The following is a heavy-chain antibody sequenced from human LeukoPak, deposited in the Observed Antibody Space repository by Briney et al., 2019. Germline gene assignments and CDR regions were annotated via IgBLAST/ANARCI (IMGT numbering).Heavy chain of an antibody. D-gene: IGHD3-9*01. Sequence: PGGSLRLSCAASGFTFSDYYMSWIRQAPGKGLGWVSYISSSGSTIYYADSVKGRSTISRDNSKNTLYLQMNSLRAEDTAVYYCAKAPHRPLRYFDWFAAQKSNWFDPWGQGTLVTVSS. V-gene: IGHV3-11*04. CDR2: ISSSGSTI. CDR1: GFTFSDYY. CDR3: AKAPHRPLRYFDWFAAQKSNWFDP. J-gene: IGHJ5*02.